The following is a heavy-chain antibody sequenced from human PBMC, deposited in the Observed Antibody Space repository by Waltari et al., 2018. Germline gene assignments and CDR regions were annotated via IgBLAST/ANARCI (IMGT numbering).Heavy chain of an antibody. D-gene: IGHD3-22*01. CDR1: GFTFSSYA. CDR2: IRNSGDST. V-gene: IGHV3-23*01. Sequence: ELQLLESGGGLVASGGSLRLSCAVCGFTFSSYAMSWVRQAPGKGLEWVSGIRNSGDSTDYADSVQGRFTISRDNSKNTLYLYMNSLRAEDTAVYYCARLYYTADYWGQGTLVTVSS. CDR3: ARLYYTADY. J-gene: IGHJ4*02.